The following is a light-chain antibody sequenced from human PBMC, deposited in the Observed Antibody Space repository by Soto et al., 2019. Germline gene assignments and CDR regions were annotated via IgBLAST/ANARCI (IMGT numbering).Light chain of an antibody. CDR2: DAS. Sequence: DIQMTQSRSTLSASVGDRVTITCRASHNINNWLAWYQQKPGKAPNLLIFDASSLKSGVPSRFSGSGSETQFTLTISSLQADDFATYFCQQYNTYKWTFGQGTKVDIK. V-gene: IGKV1-5*01. CDR1: HNINNW. CDR3: QQYNTYKWT. J-gene: IGKJ1*01.